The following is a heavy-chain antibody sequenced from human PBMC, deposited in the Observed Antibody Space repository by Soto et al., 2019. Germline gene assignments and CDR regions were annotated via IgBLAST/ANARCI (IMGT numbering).Heavy chain of an antibody. D-gene: IGHD4-4*01. CDR3: ARDYSNDYYYYGMDV. Sequence: PSETLSLTCTVSGGSISSGGYYWSWIRQHPGKGLEWIGYIYYSGSTYYNPSLKSRVTISVDTSKNQFSLKLSSVTAADTAVYYCARDYSNDYYYYGMDVWGQGTTVTVSS. CDR2: IYYSGST. J-gene: IGHJ6*02. V-gene: IGHV4-31*03. CDR1: GGSISSGGYY.